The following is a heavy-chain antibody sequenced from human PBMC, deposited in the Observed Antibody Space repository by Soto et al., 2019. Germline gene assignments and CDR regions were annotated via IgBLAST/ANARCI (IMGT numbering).Heavy chain of an antibody. Sequence: GGSLRLSCVASGFIFSNFGMHWVRQAPGKGLEWVAVISSDEKIKQYADSVRGRFAISRDNSKNTLYLQMTSLRAEDTAIYYCARGLRSVLDYWGQGTLVTAPQ. J-gene: IGHJ4*02. CDR2: ISSDEKIK. CDR1: GFIFSNFG. CDR3: ARGLRSVLDY. V-gene: IGHV3-33*01. D-gene: IGHD6-6*01.